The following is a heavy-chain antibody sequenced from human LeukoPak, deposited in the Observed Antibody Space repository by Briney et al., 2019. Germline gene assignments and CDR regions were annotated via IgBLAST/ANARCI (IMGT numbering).Heavy chain of an antibody. CDR2: IYSGGST. J-gene: IGHJ4*02. CDR1: GFTFSNYA. Sequence: GGSLRLSCAASGFTFSNYAMSWVRQAPGKGLEWVSVIYSGGSTYYADSVKGRFTISRDNSKNTLYLQMNSLRAEDTAVYYCARVSREMATIDYWGQGTLVTVSS. V-gene: IGHV3-53*01. D-gene: IGHD5-24*01. CDR3: ARVSREMATIDY.